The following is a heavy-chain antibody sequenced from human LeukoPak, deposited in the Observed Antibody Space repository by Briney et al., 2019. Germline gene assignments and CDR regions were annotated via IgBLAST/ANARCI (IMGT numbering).Heavy chain of an antibody. CDR2: IKQDGSEK. J-gene: IGHJ3*02. D-gene: IGHD1-26*01. CDR1: GFTFTRYW. V-gene: IGHV3-7*01. Sequence: GGSLRLSCAASGFTFTRYWMSWVRQAPGKGLEWVANIKQDGSEKYYVDSVKGRFTISRDNAKNSLYLQMDSLRAEDTAVYYCARLEGWWELLRGGAFDIWGQGTMVTVSS. CDR3: ARLEGWWELLRGGAFDI.